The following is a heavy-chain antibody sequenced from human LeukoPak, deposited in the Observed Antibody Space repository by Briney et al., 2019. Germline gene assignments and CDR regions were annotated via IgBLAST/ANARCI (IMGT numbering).Heavy chain of an antibody. Sequence: GGSLRLSCAASGFTISSNYMSWVRQAPGKGLEWVSVIYSGGSTYYADSVKGRFTISRDNSKNTLYLQMNSLRAEDTAVYYCAREVVGITIFGVVEYWGQGTLVTVSS. CDR3: AREVVGITIFGVVEY. J-gene: IGHJ4*02. V-gene: IGHV3-66*02. CDR2: IYSGGST. D-gene: IGHD3-3*01. CDR1: GFTISSNY.